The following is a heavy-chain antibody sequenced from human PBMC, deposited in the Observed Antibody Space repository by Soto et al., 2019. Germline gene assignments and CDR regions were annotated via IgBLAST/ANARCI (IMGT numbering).Heavy chain of an antibody. V-gene: IGHV5-51*01. CDR3: AKLVGATTSGFDY. J-gene: IGHJ4*02. D-gene: IGHD1-26*01. CDR2: IYPGDPDS. CDR1: GYSFITYW. Sequence: PGESLKISCTASGYSFITYWIGWVRQMPGKGLEWLGVIYPGDPDSRYSPSFQGLVTISADKSVSTAYLQWSSLRASDTAMYYCAKLVGATTSGFDYWGQGTLVTVSS.